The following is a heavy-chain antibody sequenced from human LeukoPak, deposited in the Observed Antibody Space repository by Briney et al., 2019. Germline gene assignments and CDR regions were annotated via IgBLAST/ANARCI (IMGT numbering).Heavy chain of an antibody. J-gene: IGHJ4*02. V-gene: IGHV3-53*01. CDR3: ATLPGYSSGWYEVNY. Sequence: PGGSLRLSCAASGFTVSSNYMSWVRQAPGKGLEWVSVIYSGGSTYYADSVKGRFTISRDNSRNTLYLQMNSPRAEDTAVYYCATLPGYSSGWYEVNYWGQGTLVTVSS. CDR2: IYSGGST. CDR1: GFTVSSNY. D-gene: IGHD6-13*01.